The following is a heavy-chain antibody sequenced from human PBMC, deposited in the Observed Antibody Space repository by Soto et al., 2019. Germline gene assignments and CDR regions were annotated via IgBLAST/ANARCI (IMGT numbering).Heavy chain of an antibody. CDR3: AKVKGYPNYGMDV. CDR1: GSTFSSYA. J-gene: IGHJ6*02. D-gene: IGHD1-1*01. V-gene: IGHV3-23*01. CDR2: VTGSGGST. Sequence: EVQLLESGGGLVQPGGSLRLSCAASGSTFSSYAMSWVRQAPGKGLEWVSAVTGSGGSTYYADSVKGRFTISRDNSRNTLYLQMNSLTAEDTAVYYCAKVKGYPNYGMDVWGQGTTVTVSS.